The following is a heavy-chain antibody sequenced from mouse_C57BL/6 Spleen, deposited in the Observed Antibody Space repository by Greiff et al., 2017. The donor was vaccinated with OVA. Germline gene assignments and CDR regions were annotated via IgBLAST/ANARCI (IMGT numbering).Heavy chain of an antibody. J-gene: IGHJ3*01. D-gene: IGHD2-4*01. CDR3: ARQYYDYDLAWFAY. CDR2: IWSDGST. CDR1: GFSLTSYG. Sequence: VMLVESGPGLVAPSQSLSITCTVSGFSLTSYGVHWVRQPPGKGLEWLVVIWSDGSTTYNSALKSRLSISKDNSKSQVFLKMNSLQTDDTAMYYCARQYYDYDLAWFAYWGQGTLVTVSA. V-gene: IGHV2-6-1*01.